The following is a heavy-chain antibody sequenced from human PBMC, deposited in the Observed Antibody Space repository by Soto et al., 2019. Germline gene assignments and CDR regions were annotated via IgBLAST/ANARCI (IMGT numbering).Heavy chain of an antibody. CDR2: IKQDGSEK. CDR3: ARNRYMTPSSYFDY. V-gene: IGHV3-7*05. Sequence: EVQLVESGGGLVQPGGSLRLSCAASGFTFSSYWMSWVRQAPGKGLEWVANIKQDGSEKYYVDSVKGRFTISRDNAKNSLYLQMNSLRAEDTAVYYCARNRYMTPSSYFDYWGQGTLVTVSS. D-gene: IGHD3-9*01. CDR1: GFTFSSYW. J-gene: IGHJ4*02.